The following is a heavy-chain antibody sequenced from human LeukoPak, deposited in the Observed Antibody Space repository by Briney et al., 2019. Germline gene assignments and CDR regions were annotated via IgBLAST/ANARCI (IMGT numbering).Heavy chain of an antibody. V-gene: IGHV5-51*01. J-gene: IGHJ4*02. Sequence: GESLKISCKGSGYSFTSYWIGWVRQMPGKGLEWMGIFYPGDSDTRYSPSFQGQVTISADKSISTAYLQWSSLKASDTAMYYCARCYCDSSGYYSLFLDYWGQGTLVTVSS. CDR2: FYPGDSDT. CDR1: GYSFTSYW. CDR3: ARCYCDSSGYYSLFLDY. D-gene: IGHD3-22*01.